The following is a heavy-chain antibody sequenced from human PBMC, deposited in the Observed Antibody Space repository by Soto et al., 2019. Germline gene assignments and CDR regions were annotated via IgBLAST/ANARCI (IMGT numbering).Heavy chain of an antibody. Sequence: SVKVSSKASGYTFTSYCIIWVRHSPGQGLEWMGWISAYNGNTNYAQKLQGRVTMTTDTSTSTAYMELRSLRSDDTAVYYCARAYYDILTGPARYYYYYGMDVWGQGTTVTGS. CDR3: ARAYYDILTGPARYYYYYGMDV. CDR1: GYTFTSYC. CDR2: ISAYNGNT. J-gene: IGHJ6*02. V-gene: IGHV1-18*04. D-gene: IGHD3-9*01.